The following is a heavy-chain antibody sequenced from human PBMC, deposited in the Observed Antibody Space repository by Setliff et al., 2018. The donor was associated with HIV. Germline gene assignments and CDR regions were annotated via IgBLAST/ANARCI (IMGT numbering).Heavy chain of an antibody. CDR3: ARHAAGPDGPFDY. CDR2: VYHTGST. V-gene: IGHV4-38-2*01. J-gene: IGHJ4*02. D-gene: IGHD2-2*01. CDR1: GYSMSSGYY. Sequence: PSETLSLTCGVSGYSMSSGYYWGWIRQPPGKGLEWIGNVYHTGSTYYNPSLKSRVTISVDTSKNQFSLKLSSVIAADTAVYYCARHAAGPDGPFDYWGQGTLVTVPS.